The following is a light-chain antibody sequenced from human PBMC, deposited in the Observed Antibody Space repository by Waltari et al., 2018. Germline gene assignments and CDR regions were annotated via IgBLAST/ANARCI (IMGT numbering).Light chain of an antibody. CDR2: AAS. CDR1: QSVSRN. Sequence: EILRTQSPATLSGCPGGTGTLSCRARQSVSRNLAWYQKTPGQAPRVRIYAASTRASGIPARFSGSGAGTEFTLIISSVQSEDFAVYYCQQYNNWAPMYTFGQGTKLEIK. CDR3: QQYNNWAPMYT. J-gene: IGKJ2*01. V-gene: IGKV3-15*01.